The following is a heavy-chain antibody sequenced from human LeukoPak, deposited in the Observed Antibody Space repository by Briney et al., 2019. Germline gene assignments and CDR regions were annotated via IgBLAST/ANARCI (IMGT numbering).Heavy chain of an antibody. CDR2: ISSSSSYI. CDR3: ARTHDYGDKDAFDI. Sequence: GGSLRLSCAASGFTFGSYSMNWVRQAPGKGLEWVSSISSSSSYIYYADSVKGRFTISRDNAKNSLYLQMNSLRAEDTAVYYCARTHDYGDKDAFDIWGQGTMVTVSS. V-gene: IGHV3-21*01. CDR1: GFTFGSYS. J-gene: IGHJ3*02. D-gene: IGHD4-17*01.